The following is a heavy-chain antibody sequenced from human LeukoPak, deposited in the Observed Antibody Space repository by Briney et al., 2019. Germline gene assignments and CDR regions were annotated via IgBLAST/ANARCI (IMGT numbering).Heavy chain of an antibody. D-gene: IGHD2-15*01. V-gene: IGHV3-30*04. Sequence: GGSLRLSCAASGFTFSSYAMHWVRQAPGKGLEWVAVISYAGSNKYYADSVKGRFTISRDNSKNTLYLQMNSLRAEDTAVDYCARDGPRYCSGGSCYFDYWGQGTLVTVSS. CDR1: GFTFSSYA. J-gene: IGHJ4*02. CDR2: ISYAGSNK. CDR3: ARDGPRYCSGGSCYFDY.